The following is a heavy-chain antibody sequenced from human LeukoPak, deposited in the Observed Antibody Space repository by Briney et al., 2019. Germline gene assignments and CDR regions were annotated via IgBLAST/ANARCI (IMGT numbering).Heavy chain of an antibody. CDR2: ISAFNGNT. Sequence: ASVKVSSKASGYSFSSYGISWLRQAPGQGLEWMGWISAFNGNTKYAQKLQGRVTMTTDTSTSTDYMELRSLRSDDTAVYSCARDESSESYYFDYWGQGTLVTVSS. J-gene: IGHJ4*02. CDR3: ARDESSESYYFDY. CDR1: GYSFSSYG. V-gene: IGHV1-18*01. D-gene: IGHD1-26*01.